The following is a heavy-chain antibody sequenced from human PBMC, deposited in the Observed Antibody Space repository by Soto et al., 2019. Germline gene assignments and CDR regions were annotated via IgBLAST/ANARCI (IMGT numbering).Heavy chain of an antibody. CDR1: GFTFSSYS. J-gene: IGHJ3*02. CDR3: ARGLGYSSSWNAFDI. V-gene: IGHV3-21*01. Sequence: GGSLRLSCAASGFTFSSYSMNWVRQAPGKGLEWVSSISSSSSYIYYADSVKGRFTISRDNAKNSLYLQMNSLRAEDTAVYYCARGLGYSSSWNAFDIWGQGTMFTVSS. CDR2: ISSSSSYI. D-gene: IGHD6-13*01.